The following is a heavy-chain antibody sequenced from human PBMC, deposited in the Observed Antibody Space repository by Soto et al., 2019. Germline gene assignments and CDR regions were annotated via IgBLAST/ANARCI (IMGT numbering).Heavy chain of an antibody. CDR1: VGSFIGYY. Sequence: SETLSLTCAVYVGSFIGYYWSWIRQPPGKGLEWIGEINHSGSTNYNPSLKRRVTISVDTSKNQFSLKLSSVTAADTAVYYCARAVPHLGIGRWFDPWGQGTLVTVSS. J-gene: IGHJ5*02. CDR3: ARAVPHLGIGRWFDP. D-gene: IGHD7-27*01. CDR2: INHSGST. V-gene: IGHV4-34*01.